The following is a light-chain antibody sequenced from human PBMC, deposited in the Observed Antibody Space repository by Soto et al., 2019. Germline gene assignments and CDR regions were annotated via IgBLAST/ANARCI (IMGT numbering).Light chain of an antibody. CDR2: AAS. V-gene: IGKV1-27*01. Sequence: DIQMTQSPSSLSASVGDRVTITCRASQGISKYLAWYQQKPGKVPKLLIYAASTLKSGVPSRISGSGSGTDFTLTISSLQPEDVATYDCQKYNSAPRTFGQGTKVEIK. J-gene: IGKJ1*01. CDR3: QKYNSAPRT. CDR1: QGISKY.